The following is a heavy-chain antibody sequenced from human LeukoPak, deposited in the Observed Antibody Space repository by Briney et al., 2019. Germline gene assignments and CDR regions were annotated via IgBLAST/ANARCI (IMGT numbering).Heavy chain of an antibody. J-gene: IGHJ2*01. Sequence: GGSLRRSCAASGFTFSSYSMNWVRQAPGKGLEWVSYISSSSSTIYYADSVKGRFTISRDNAKNSLYLQMNSLRDEDTAVYYCARDFFYGDYVFWYFDLWGRGTLVTVSS. V-gene: IGHV3-48*02. CDR1: GFTFSSYS. CDR2: ISSSSSTI. CDR3: ARDFFYGDYVFWYFDL. D-gene: IGHD4-17*01.